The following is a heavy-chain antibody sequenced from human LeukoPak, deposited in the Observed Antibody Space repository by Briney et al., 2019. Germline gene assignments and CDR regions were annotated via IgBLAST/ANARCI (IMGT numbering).Heavy chain of an antibody. CDR1: GFTFSSSV. CDR3: AKDTKVAVIFDSFDI. Sequence: GGSLRLSCAASGFTFSSSVMHWVRQAPGKGLEWVAVISYDEFYADSVKGRFSISRDNSKNTLYLQMNSLRPEDTAVYYCAKDTKVAVIFDSFDIWGQGTMVTVSS. CDR2: ISYDE. J-gene: IGHJ3*02. V-gene: IGHV3-30*18. D-gene: IGHD6-19*01.